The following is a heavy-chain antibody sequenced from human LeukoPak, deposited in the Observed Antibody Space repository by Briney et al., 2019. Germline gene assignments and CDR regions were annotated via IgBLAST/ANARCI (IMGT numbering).Heavy chain of an antibody. CDR2: IKQDGSEK. CDR1: GFTFSSYW. Sequence: PGGSLRLSCAASGFTFSSYWMSWVRQAPGKGLEWLANIKQDGSEKYYVDSVKGRFTISRDNAKNSLYLQMNSLRAEDTAVYYCARDLYSSSWLDAFDIWGQGTMVTVSS. D-gene: IGHD6-13*01. V-gene: IGHV3-7*01. J-gene: IGHJ3*02. CDR3: ARDLYSSSWLDAFDI.